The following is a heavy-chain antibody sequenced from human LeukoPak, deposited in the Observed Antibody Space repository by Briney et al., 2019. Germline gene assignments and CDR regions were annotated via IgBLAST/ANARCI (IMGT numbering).Heavy chain of an antibody. CDR3: AKDSSSYDWGYMDV. Sequence: GGSLRLSCAASGFTFSSYAMHWVRQAPGKGLEWVSLIGGSDGRTRYADSVKGRFTISRDNSKNTLYLEMNRLRAEDTAVYYCAKDSSSYDWGYMDVWGKGTTVTISS. D-gene: IGHD3-22*01. CDR1: GFTFSSYA. CDR2: IGGSDGRT. J-gene: IGHJ6*03. V-gene: IGHV3-23*01.